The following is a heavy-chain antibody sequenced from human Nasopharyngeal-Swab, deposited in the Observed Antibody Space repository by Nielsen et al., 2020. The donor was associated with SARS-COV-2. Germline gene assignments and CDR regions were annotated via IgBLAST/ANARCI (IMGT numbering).Heavy chain of an antibody. D-gene: IGHD5-18*01. V-gene: IGHV3-21*01. CDR1: GFTFSSYS. Sequence: GESLKISCAASGFTFSSYSMNWVRQAPGKGLEWVSSISSSSSYIYYADSVKGRFTISRDNSKNTVYLQMNSLRDEDTAVYYCAREIAYTAVAYGWFDPWGQGTLVTVSS. J-gene: IGHJ5*02. CDR3: AREIAYTAVAYGWFDP. CDR2: ISSSSSYI.